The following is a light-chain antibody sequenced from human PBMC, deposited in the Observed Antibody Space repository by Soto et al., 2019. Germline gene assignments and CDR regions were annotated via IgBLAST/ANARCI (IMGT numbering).Light chain of an antibody. CDR3: CSYAYTNNWV. V-gene: IGLV2-23*01. J-gene: IGLJ3*02. CDR1: NSDVGSYDG. Sequence: QSALTQPASVSGSPGQSITISCTGTNSDVGSYDGVSWYQHHPGKAPKLIIYEGNKRPSGVSNRFSGPKSGNMASLTISGLQAEDEADYYCCSYAYTNNWVFGGGTKVTVL. CDR2: EGN.